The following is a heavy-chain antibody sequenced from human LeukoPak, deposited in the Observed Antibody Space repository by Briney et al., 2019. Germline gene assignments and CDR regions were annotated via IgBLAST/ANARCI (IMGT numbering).Heavy chain of an antibody. J-gene: IGHJ4*02. CDR3: ARAFDGSFDY. CDR2: IYYSGST. D-gene: IGHD1-14*01. CDR1: GGSISSSSYY. Sequence: SETLSLTCTVSGGSISSSSYYWGWIRQPPGKGLEWIGSIYYSGSTYYNPSLKSRVTISVDTSKNQFSLKLSSVTAADTAVYYCARAFDGSFDYWGQGTLVTVSS. V-gene: IGHV4-39*07.